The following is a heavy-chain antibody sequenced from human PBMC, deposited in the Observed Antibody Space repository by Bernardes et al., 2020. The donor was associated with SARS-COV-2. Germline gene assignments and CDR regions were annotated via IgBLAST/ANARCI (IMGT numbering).Heavy chain of an antibody. CDR2: IYTSGST. Sequence: SEPLSLTCTVSGGSISSYYWSWIRQPAGKGLEWIGRIYTSGSTNYNPSLKSRVTMSVDTSKNQFSLKLSSVTAADTAVYYCASSDYYYYYGMDVWGQGTTVTVSS. J-gene: IGHJ6*02. CDR3: ASSDYYYYYGMDV. CDR1: GGSISSYY. V-gene: IGHV4-4*07.